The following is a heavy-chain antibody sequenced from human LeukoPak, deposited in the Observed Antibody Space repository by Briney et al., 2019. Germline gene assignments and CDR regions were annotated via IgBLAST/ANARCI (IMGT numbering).Heavy chain of an antibody. CDR1: GGSFSGYY. J-gene: IGHJ4*02. Sequence: SETLSLTCAVYGGSFSGYYWSWIRQPPGKGLEWIGEINHSGSTNYNPSLKGRVTISVDTSKNQFSLKLSSVTAADTAVYYCALLGYSYGFEPADYWGQGTLVTVSS. V-gene: IGHV4-34*01. CDR2: INHSGST. CDR3: ALLGYSYGFEPADY. D-gene: IGHD5-18*01.